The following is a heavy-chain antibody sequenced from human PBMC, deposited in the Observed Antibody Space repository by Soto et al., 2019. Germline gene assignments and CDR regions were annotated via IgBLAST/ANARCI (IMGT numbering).Heavy chain of an antibody. CDR1: GYTFTSYA. J-gene: IGHJ6*02. CDR2: INAGNGNT. Sequence: ASVKVSCKASGYTFTSYAMHWVRQAPGQRLQWMGWINAGNGNTKYSQKFQGRVTITRDTSASTAYMELSSLRCEDTAVYYCARLVRIVDYYYYGMDVWGQGTTVTVSS. V-gene: IGHV1-3*01. CDR3: ARLVRIVDYYYYGMDV. D-gene: IGHD1-26*01.